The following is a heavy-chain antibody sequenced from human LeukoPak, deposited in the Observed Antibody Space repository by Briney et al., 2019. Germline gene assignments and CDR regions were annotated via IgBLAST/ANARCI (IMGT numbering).Heavy chain of an antibody. D-gene: IGHD6-19*01. CDR1: GFTFSSYA. V-gene: IGHV3-53*01. CDR2: IYSGGST. Sequence: GGSLRLSCAASGFTFSSYAMSWVRQAPGKGLEWVSVIYSGGSTYYADSVKGRFTISRDNSKNTLYLQMNSLRAEDTAVYYCARDNPRNSGWTGYWGQGTLVTVSS. J-gene: IGHJ4*02. CDR3: ARDNPRNSGWTGY.